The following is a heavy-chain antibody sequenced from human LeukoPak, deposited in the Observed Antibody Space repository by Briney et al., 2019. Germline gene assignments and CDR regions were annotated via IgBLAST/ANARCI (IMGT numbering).Heavy chain of an antibody. CDR3: NADYYDNLVGAYFDY. J-gene: IGHJ4*02. V-gene: IGHV3-15*01. CDR2: IKSKTDGGTT. D-gene: IGHD3-22*01. CDR1: GFTFSNAW. Sequence: GGSLRLSCAVSGFTFSNAWMSWVRQAPGKGLEWIGRIKSKTDGGTTDCAAPVKGRFTISRDDSKNTLYVQMNSLKTEDTAVYYCNADYYDNLVGAYFDYWGQGTLVTVSS.